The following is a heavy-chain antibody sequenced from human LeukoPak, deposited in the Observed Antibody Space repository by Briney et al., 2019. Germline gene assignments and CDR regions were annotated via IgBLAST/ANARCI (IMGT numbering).Heavy chain of an antibody. CDR3: ARKALYYYYMDV. V-gene: IGHV1-8*01. J-gene: IGHJ6*03. Sequence: GASVKVSCKASGYTFTSYDINWVRQATGQGLEWMGWMNPNSGNTGYAQKFQGRVTMTRNTSISTAYMELSSLRSDDTAVYYCARKALYYYYMDVWGKGTTVTISS. CDR2: MNPNSGNT. D-gene: IGHD6-6*01. CDR1: GYTFTSYD.